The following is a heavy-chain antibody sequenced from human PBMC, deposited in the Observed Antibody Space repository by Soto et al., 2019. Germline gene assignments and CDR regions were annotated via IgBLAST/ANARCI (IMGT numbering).Heavy chain of an antibody. CDR1: GFTFSSHG. V-gene: IGHV3-30*03. D-gene: IGHD1-26*01. CDR3: ARDRDAGWDHYYHGVDV. Sequence: QVQLVESGGGVVQPGRSLRLSCAASGFTFSSHGIHWVRQAPGKGLDWVAVISYDAISKYYADSGKGRFTISRDNSKNRGYLQMNRLRPDDTAVYYCARDRDAGWDHYYHGVDVWGQGTTVTVSS. CDR2: ISYDAISK. J-gene: IGHJ6*02.